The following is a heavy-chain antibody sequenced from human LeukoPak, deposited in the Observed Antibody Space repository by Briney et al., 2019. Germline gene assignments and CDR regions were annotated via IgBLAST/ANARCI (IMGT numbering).Heavy chain of an antibody. Sequence: GGSLRLSCAASGFTFSSYAMHWVRQAPGKGLEWVAVISYDGSNKYYADSVKGRFTISRDNSKNTLYLQMNSLRAEDTAVYYCARGVITSETPDYWGQGTLVTVSS. CDR1: GFTFSSYA. V-gene: IGHV3-30-3*01. J-gene: IGHJ4*02. CDR3: ARGVITSETPDY. CDR2: ISYDGSNK. D-gene: IGHD3-22*01.